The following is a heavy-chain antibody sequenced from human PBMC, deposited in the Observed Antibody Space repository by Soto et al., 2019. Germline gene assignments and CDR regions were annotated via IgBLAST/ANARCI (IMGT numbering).Heavy chain of an antibody. CDR1: GFSFSSYT. D-gene: IGHD5-12*01. CDR2: MRSSTYI. V-gene: IGHV3-21*06. J-gene: IGHJ6*02. CDR3: ARLLGSGLMDV. Sequence: EEHLVESGGGLVKPGGSLRLSCAASGFSFSSYTMNWVRQAPGKGLEWVSSMRSSTYIYYADSVKGRFTISRDNAKNSLYLQMNTLRAEDTAVYYCARLLGSGLMDVWGQGTTVIVS.